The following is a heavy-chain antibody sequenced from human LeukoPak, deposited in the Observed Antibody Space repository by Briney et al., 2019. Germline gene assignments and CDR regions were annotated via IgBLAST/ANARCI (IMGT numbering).Heavy chain of an antibody. CDR2: IIPIFGTA. J-gene: IGHJ3*02. V-gene: IGHV1-69*05. Sequence: ASVKVSCKASGGTFSSYAISWVRQAPGQGLEWMGGIIPIFGTANYAQKFQGRVTITTDESTSTAYMELSSLRSEDTAVYYCARPASITGTHDAFDIWGQGTMVTVS. D-gene: IGHD1-20*01. CDR1: GGTFSSYA. CDR3: ARPASITGTHDAFDI.